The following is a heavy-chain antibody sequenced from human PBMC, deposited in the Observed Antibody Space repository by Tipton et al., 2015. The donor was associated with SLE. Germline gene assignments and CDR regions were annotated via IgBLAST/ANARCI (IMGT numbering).Heavy chain of an antibody. CDR3: ARVFSRQQLAFDY. V-gene: IGHV4-59*01. J-gene: IGHJ4*02. D-gene: IGHD6-13*01. CDR2: IYYSGST. CDR1: GGSISSYY. Sequence: TLSLTCTVSGGSISSYYWSWIRQPPGKGLEWIGYIYYSGSTNYNPSLKSRVTISVDTSKNQFSLKLSSVTAADTAVYYCARVFSRQQLAFDYWGQGTLVTVSS.